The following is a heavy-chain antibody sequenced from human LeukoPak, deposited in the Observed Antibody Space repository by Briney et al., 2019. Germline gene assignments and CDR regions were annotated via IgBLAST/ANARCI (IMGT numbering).Heavy chain of an antibody. Sequence: GASVKVSCKASGYTFTSYYMHWVRQAPGQGLEWMGWINPNSGGTNYAQKLQGRVTMTRDTSTSTAYMELSRLRSDDTAVYYCASSGGGGTRYYYYGRDLWRRGPTVSVS. CDR3: ASSGGGGTRYYYYGRDL. V-gene: IGHV1-2*02. D-gene: IGHD1-26*01. CDR2: INPNSGGT. J-gene: IGHJ6*02. CDR1: GYTFTSYY.